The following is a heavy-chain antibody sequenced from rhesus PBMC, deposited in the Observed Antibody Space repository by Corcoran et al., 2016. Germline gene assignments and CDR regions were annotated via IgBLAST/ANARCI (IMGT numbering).Heavy chain of an antibody. V-gene: IGHV2-1*01. Sequence: QVTLKESGPALVKPTQTLTLPCTFSGFSLSTSGMGVGWIRQPSRKTLEWLEHIYWNDDKYYSTSLKSRLTISKDTSKNQVVLTMTNMDPVDTATEYCARKEFPYDVDYWGQGVLVTVSS. D-gene: IGHD1-14*01. J-gene: IGHJ4*01. CDR2: IYWNDDK. CDR1: GFSLSTSGMG. CDR3: ARKEFPYDVDY.